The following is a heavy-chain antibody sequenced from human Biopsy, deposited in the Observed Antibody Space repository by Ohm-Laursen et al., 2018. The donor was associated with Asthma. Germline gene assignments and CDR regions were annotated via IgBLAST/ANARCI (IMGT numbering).Heavy chain of an antibody. V-gene: IGHV3-30*18. CDR2: ISYDGNHK. CDR3: AKRRGYSGHDNDY. J-gene: IGHJ4*02. Sequence: LSLTCAASGFMFRSFGMHWVRQAPGKGLEWVAVISYDGNHKFYEDSVKGRFAISRDNSKNTLYLQMNSLRTEDTAVYYCAKRRGYSGHDNDYWGQGTLVIVSS. CDR1: GFMFRSFG. D-gene: IGHD5-12*01.